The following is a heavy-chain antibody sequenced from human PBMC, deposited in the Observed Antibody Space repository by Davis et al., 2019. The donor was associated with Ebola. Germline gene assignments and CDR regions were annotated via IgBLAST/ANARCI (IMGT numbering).Heavy chain of an antibody. Sequence: SVKVSCKASGGTFSSYAISWVRQAPGQGLEWMGGIIPIFGTANYAQKFQGRVTITADESTSTAYMELSSLRSEDTAVYYCARGKVYSSSSTIAVAGPDYGMDVWGQGTTVTVSS. V-gene: IGHV1-69*13. J-gene: IGHJ6*02. CDR2: IIPIFGTA. D-gene: IGHD6-6*01. CDR1: GGTFSSYA. CDR3: ARGKVYSSSSTIAVAGPDYGMDV.